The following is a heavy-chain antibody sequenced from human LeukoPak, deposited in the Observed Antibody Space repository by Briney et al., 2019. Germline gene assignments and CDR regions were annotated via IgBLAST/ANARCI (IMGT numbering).Heavy chain of an antibody. CDR1: GYTFTGYY. CDR2: IDPKSGGT. J-gene: IGHJ4*02. Sequence: APVTVSFTTSGYTFTGYYMHWVRQAPGQGLEWMGRIDPKSGGTKYAQRFQGRVTMTSDTSISTAYMELNSLRSDDTAVYYCARDSRVSGDYWGQGTLVTVSS. V-gene: IGHV1-2*06. CDR3: ARDSRVSGDY. D-gene: IGHD2/OR15-2a*01.